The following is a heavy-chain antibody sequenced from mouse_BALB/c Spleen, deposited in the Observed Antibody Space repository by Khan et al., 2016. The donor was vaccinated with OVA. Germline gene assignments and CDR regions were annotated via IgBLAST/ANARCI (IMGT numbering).Heavy chain of an antibody. CDR1: GFTFSSYG. J-gene: IGHJ4*01. Sequence: EVELVESGGDLVKPGGSLKLSCAASGFTFSSYGMSWVRQTPDKRLEWVATISSGGSYTYYPDSVKGRFTISRDNAKNTLYLQMSSLKSEDTAMYYCARLYAMDYWGQATSVTVSS. CDR3: ARLYAMDY. CDR2: ISSGGSYT. V-gene: IGHV5-6*01.